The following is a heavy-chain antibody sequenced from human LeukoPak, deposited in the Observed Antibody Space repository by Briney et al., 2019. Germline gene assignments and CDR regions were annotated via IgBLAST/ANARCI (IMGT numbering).Heavy chain of an antibody. Sequence: GGSLRLSCAASGFTFSSYGMHWVRQAPGKGLEWVAVISYDGSNKYYADSVKGRFTISRDNSKNTLYLQMNSLRAEDTAVYYCAERGPNFDYWGQGTLVTVSS. CDR1: GFTFSSYG. J-gene: IGHJ4*02. CDR3: AERGPNFDY. D-gene: IGHD3-10*01. CDR2: ISYDGSNK. V-gene: IGHV3-30*18.